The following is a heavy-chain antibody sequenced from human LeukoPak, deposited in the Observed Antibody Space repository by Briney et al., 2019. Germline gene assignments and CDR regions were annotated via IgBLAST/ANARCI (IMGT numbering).Heavy chain of an antibody. D-gene: IGHD3-22*01. CDR3: ARGGPGSGYHYYLDY. CDR1: GFTFSSYA. Sequence: GSLILSCAASGFTFSSYAMSWVRQAPGKGLEWIGFISYSGSTTYNPSLKSRVTISLDTSKNQFSLNLGSVTGADTAVYHCARGGPGSGYHYYLDYWGQGTLVTVSS. J-gene: IGHJ4*02. CDR2: ISYSGST. V-gene: IGHV4-59*01.